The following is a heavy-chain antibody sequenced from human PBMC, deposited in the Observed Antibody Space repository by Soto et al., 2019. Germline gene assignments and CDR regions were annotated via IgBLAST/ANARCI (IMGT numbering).Heavy chain of an antibody. CDR3: DV. Sequence: SETLSLTCTVSGDSITHYYWSWVRQPPGKALEWLGYIYYTESTTYNPSLKSRVSISLDTSKNQFSLNLSYRPAWDYYYYGMDVWGQGTTVTRLL. CDR1: GDSITHYY. V-gene: IGHV4-59*12. CDR2: IYYTEST. J-gene: IGHJ6*02.